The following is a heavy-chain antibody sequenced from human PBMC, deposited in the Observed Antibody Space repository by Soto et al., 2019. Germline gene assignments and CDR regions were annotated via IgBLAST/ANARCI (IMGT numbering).Heavy chain of an antibody. CDR3: AKEGGNHYYYYAMDV. J-gene: IGHJ6*02. CDR2: IFYRFKWFN. Sequence: SQTLSLTCAISGDSVSSNSAAWSWIRQSPSSGLEWLGRIFYRFKWFNDYAVSVKGRITINPDTSKNQFSLQLNSVIPDDTAVYYCAKEGGNHYYYYAMDVWGQGTTVTVSS. CDR1: GDSVSSNSAA. V-gene: IGHV6-1*01. D-gene: IGHD1-26*01.